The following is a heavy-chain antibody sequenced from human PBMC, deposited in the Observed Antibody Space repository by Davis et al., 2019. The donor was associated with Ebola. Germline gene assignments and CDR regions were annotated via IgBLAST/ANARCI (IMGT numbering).Heavy chain of an antibody. V-gene: IGHV3-30*02. D-gene: IGHD6-13*01. Sequence: PGGSLRLSCAASGFTFSSYGMHWVRQAPGKGLEWVAFIRYDGSNKYYADSVKGRFTISRDNSKNTLYLQMNSLRAEDTAVYYCAKEQRRSSSCLDYWGQGTLVTVSS. CDR3: AKEQRRSSSCLDY. CDR2: IRYDGSNK. J-gene: IGHJ4*02. CDR1: GFTFSSYG.